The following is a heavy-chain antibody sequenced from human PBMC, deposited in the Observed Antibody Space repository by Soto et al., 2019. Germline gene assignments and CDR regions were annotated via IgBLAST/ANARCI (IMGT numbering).Heavy chain of an antibody. J-gene: IGHJ4*02. D-gene: IGHD6-13*01. CDR1: GFTFRNYG. Sequence: GGSLRLSSAASGFTFRNYGMAWVRQAPGKGLEWVSGISDSGGSTYYADSVKGRFTISRDNSKNTLYLQMSNLRAEDTAVYSCAKPGYSSSWYRNFDCWGQGALVTVSS. CDR3: AKPGYSSSWYRNFDC. CDR2: ISDSGGST. V-gene: IGHV3-23*01.